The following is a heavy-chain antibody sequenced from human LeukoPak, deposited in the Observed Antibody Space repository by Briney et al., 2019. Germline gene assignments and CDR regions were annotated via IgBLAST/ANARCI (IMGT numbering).Heavy chain of an antibody. V-gene: IGHV3-48*04. Sequence: GGSLRLSCAASGFKFGSFSMNWVRQAPGKGLEWLSYITSDSSSTYYSDSVKGRFTISRDNAKNSLYLQMNSLRAEDTAVYYCARVVGSYGDSAYWGQGTLVTVSS. CDR2: ITSDSSST. CDR1: GFKFGSFS. J-gene: IGHJ4*02. CDR3: ARVVGSYGDSAY. D-gene: IGHD4-17*01.